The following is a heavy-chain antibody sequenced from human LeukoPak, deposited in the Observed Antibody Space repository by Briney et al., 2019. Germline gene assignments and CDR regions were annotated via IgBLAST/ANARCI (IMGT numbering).Heavy chain of an antibody. CDR3: ARDDKVYYYYMDV. D-gene: IGHD3-22*01. Sequence: SSETLSLTCTVSGYSISSGYYWGWIRQPPGKGLEWIGSIYYSGSTYYNPSLKSRVTISVDTSENHFSLKLSSVTAADTAVYYCARDDKVYYYYMDVWGKGTTVTVSS. CDR2: IYYSGST. V-gene: IGHV4-38-2*02. CDR1: GYSISSGYY. J-gene: IGHJ6*03.